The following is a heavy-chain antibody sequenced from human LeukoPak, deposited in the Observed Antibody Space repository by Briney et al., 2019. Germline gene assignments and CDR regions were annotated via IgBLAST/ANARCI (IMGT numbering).Heavy chain of an antibody. J-gene: IGHJ4*02. CDR1: GFTFSSYE. V-gene: IGHV3-48*03. D-gene: IGHD3-22*01. Sequence: GGSLRLSCVASGFTFSSYEMNWVRQAPGKGLEWVSYISSSGSTIYYADSVKGRFTISRDNAKNSLYLQMNSLRAEDTAVYYCARAPRYYDSSGYDYWGQGTLVTVSS. CDR2: ISSSGSTI. CDR3: ARAPRYYDSSGYDY.